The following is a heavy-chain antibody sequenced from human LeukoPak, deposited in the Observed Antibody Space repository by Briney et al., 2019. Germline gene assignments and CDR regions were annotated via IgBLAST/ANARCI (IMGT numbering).Heavy chain of an antibody. D-gene: IGHD3-10*01. V-gene: IGHV1-69*13. CDR3: AREDRRFGELPDY. Sequence: ASVKVSCKASGGTFSSYAISWVRQAPGQGLEWMGGIIPIFGTANYAQKFQGRVTITADESKRTAYMELSRLRSEDTAVYYCAREDRRFGELPDYWGQGALVTVSS. CDR2: IIPIFGTA. J-gene: IGHJ4*02. CDR1: GGTFSSYA.